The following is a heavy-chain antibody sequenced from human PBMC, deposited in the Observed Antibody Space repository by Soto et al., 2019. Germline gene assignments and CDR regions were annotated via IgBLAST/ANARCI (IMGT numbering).Heavy chain of an antibody. Sequence: SVKVSCKASGGTFSSYAISWVRQAPGQGLEWMGGIIPIFGTANYAQKFQGRVTITADKSTSTAYMELSSLRSEDTAVYYCARATLYYDSSGYCFDYWGQGTLVTVSS. CDR2: IIPIFGTA. V-gene: IGHV1-69*06. CDR1: GGTFSSYA. CDR3: ARATLYYDSSGYCFDY. D-gene: IGHD3-22*01. J-gene: IGHJ4*02.